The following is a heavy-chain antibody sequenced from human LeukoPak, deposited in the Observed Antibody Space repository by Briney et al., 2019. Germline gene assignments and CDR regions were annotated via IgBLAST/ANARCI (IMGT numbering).Heavy chain of an antibody. Sequence: GGSLRLSCATSGFTFSDYYMSWIRQAPGKGLVGVSYISSSGSTIYYADSVKGRFTISRDNAKNSLYLQMNSLRAEDTAVYYCARDYTSIAAGSGYWGQGTLVTVSS. J-gene: IGHJ4*02. CDR2: ISSSGSTI. CDR3: ARDYTSIAAGSGY. D-gene: IGHD6-6*01. CDR1: GFTFSDYY. V-gene: IGHV3-11*04.